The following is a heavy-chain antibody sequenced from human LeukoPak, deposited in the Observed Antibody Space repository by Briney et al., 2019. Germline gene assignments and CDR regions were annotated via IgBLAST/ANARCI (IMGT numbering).Heavy chain of an antibody. V-gene: IGHV3-21*01. CDR3: ASWTAYYYYGMDV. CDR1: GFTFSSDS. J-gene: IGHJ6*02. D-gene: IGHD1-1*01. Sequence: GGSLRLSCAASGFTFSSDSMYWGRQAPEKRLEWVSSISSSSSYIYYADSVKGRFTISRDNAKNSLYLQMNSLRAEDTAVYYCASWTAYYYYGMDVWGQGTTVTVSS. CDR2: ISSSSSYI.